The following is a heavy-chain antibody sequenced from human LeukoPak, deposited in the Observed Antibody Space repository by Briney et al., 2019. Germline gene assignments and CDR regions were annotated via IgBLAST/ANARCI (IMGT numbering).Heavy chain of an antibody. Sequence: GGSLRLSCAASGFTFSVHWMSWVRQAPGKGLEWVANIKQDGSEKYYVDSVKGRFTISRDNAKNSLYLQMNSLRAEDTAVYYCARQKGYYDSISDYWGQGTLVTVSS. J-gene: IGHJ4*02. D-gene: IGHD3-22*01. CDR2: IKQDGSEK. CDR1: GFTFSVHW. CDR3: ARQKGYYDSISDY. V-gene: IGHV3-7*01.